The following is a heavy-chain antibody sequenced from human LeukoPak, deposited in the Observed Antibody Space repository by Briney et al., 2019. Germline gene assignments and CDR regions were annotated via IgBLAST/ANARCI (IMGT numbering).Heavy chain of an antibody. J-gene: IGHJ5*02. CDR2: INHSGST. V-gene: IGHV4-34*01. D-gene: IGHD6-6*01. CDR3: ARLNRIGSSLWFDP. CDR1: GGSFSGYY. Sequence: SETLSLTCAVYGGSFSGYYWSWIRQPPGKGLEWIGEINHSGSTNYNPSLKSRVTISVDTSKNQFSLKLSSVTAADTAVYYCARLNRIGSSLWFDPWGQGTLVTVSS.